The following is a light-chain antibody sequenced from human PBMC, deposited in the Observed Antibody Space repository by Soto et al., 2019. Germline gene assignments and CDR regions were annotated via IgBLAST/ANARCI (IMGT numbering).Light chain of an antibody. J-gene: IGKJ5*01. V-gene: IGKV3-11*01. CDR3: QQRSNWPPIT. CDR2: DAS. CDR1: QSVSSSY. Sequence: EIVLTQSPGTLSLSPGERATLSCRASQSVSSSYLAWYQKKPGQAPRLLIYDASNRATGIPARFSGSGSGTDFTLTISSLETEDFAVYYCQQRSNWPPITFGQGTRLEIK.